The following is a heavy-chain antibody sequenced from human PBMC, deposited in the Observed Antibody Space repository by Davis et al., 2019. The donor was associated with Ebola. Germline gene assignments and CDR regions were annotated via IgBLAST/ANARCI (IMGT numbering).Heavy chain of an antibody. CDR2: IYYSGST. CDR1: GGSISSSSYY. Sequence: MPSETLSLTCTVPGGSISSSSYYWGWIRQPPGKGLEWIGYIYYSGSTNYNPSLKSRVTISVDTSKNQFSLKLSSVTAADTAVYYCAREYYDFWNGYYRGGMDVWGQGATVTVSS. CDR3: AREYYDFWNGYYRGGMDV. J-gene: IGHJ6*02. V-gene: IGHV4-61*01. D-gene: IGHD3-3*01.